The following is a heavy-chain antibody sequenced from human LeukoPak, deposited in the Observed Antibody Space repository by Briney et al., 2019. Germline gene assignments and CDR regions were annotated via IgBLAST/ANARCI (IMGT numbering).Heavy chain of an antibody. V-gene: IGHV4-38-2*02. D-gene: IGHD3-3*01. J-gene: IGHJ4*02. CDR2: IYHSGST. CDR3: AGGAVLRFLEWLFYFDY. Sequence: PSETLSLTCTVSGYSISSGYYWGWIRQPPGKGLEWIGSIYHSGSTYYNPSLKSRVTISVDTSKNQFSLKLSSVTAADTAVYYCAGGAVLRFLEWLFYFDYWGQGTLVTVSS. CDR1: GYSISSGYY.